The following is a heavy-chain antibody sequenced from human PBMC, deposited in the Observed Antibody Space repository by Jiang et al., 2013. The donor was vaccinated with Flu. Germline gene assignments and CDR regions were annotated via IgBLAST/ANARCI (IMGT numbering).Heavy chain of an antibody. CDR3: ARDYYDSSGYYPLIDY. Sequence: CKASGYTFTSYYMHWVRQAPGQGLEWMGIINPSGGSTSYAQKFQGRVTMTRDTSTSTVYMELSSLRSEDTAVYYCARDYYDSSGYYPLIDYWGQGTLVTVSS. V-gene: IGHV1-46*01. CDR1: GYTFTSYY. CDR2: INPSGGST. J-gene: IGHJ4*02. D-gene: IGHD3-22*01.